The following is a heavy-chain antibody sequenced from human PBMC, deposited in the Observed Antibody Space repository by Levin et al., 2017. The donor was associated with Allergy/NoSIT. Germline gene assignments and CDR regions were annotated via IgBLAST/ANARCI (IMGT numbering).Heavy chain of an antibody. CDR3: ARGWDGDYVPNFDY. J-gene: IGHJ4*02. D-gene: IGHD4-17*01. CDR2: MNPNSGNT. Sequence: GESLKISCKASGYTFTSYDINWVRQATGQGLEWMGWMNPNSGNTGYAQKFQGRVTMTRNTSISTAYMELSSLRSEDTAVYYCARGWDGDYVPNFDYWGQGTLVTVSS. CDR1: GYTFTSYD. V-gene: IGHV1-8*01.